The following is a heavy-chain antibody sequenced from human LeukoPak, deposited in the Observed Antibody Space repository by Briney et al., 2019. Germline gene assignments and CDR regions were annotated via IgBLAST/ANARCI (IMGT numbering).Heavy chain of an antibody. CDR1: GFTFNAYA. Sequence: GGSLRLSCAASGFTFNAYALSWVRQAPGKGLEWVSVISGNSGTTYYADSVKGRFTTSRDNSKRTLYLQMSSLGADDTAVYYCAKRISGWYFTDYWGQGTLVTVSS. CDR2: ISGNSGTT. D-gene: IGHD6-19*01. V-gene: IGHV3-23*01. J-gene: IGHJ4*02. CDR3: AKRISGWYFTDY.